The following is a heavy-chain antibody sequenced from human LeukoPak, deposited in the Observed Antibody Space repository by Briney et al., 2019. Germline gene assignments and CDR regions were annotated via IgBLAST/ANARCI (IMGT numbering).Heavy chain of an antibody. CDR3: ARSGAPWGLDY. V-gene: IGHV1-2*02. CDR1: GYTFTSYD. CDR2: INFNSGGT. Sequence: ASVKVSCKASGYTFTSYDINWVRQATGQGLEWMGWINFNSGGTNFAQKFQDRVTLTRDTSISTAYMELTRLTSDDTAVYSCARSGAPWGLDYWGQGTLVTVSS. J-gene: IGHJ4*02. D-gene: IGHD3-16*01.